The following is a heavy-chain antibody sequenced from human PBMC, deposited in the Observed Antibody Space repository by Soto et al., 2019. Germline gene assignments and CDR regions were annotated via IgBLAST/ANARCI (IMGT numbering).Heavy chain of an antibody. D-gene: IGHD3-16*01. V-gene: IGHV1-24*01. CDR1: GYTLTELS. CDR2: FEPEDGET. J-gene: IGHJ4*02. CDR3: ATDLGGVGGALN. Sequence: QVQLVQSGAEVKKPGASVKVSCKVSGYTLTELSMHWVRQAPGKGLEWMGGFEPEDGETIYAQKFQGRVTMTEDTSTDKASMELSSLKFEDTAVDYCATDLGGVGGALNWGQGTLVTVSS.